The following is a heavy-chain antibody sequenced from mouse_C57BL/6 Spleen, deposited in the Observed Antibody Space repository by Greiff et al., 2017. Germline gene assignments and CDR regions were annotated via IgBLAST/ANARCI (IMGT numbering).Heavy chain of an antibody. J-gene: IGHJ1*03. V-gene: IGHV5-4*03. D-gene: IGHD1-1*02. CDR2: ISAGGSYT. Sequence: EVNVVESGGGLVKPGGSLKLSCAASGFTFSSYAMSWVRQTPEQRLEWVATISAGGSYTDYPENVKGRFTFPRDKAKNNVYLQMSHLKSEDTARYYGARRDDYGGFDVWGTGTTVTVSS. CDR1: GFTFSSYA. CDR3: ARRDDYGGFDV.